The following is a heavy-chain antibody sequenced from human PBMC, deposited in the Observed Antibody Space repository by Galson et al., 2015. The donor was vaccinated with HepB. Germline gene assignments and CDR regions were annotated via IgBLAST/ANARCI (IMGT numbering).Heavy chain of an antibody. J-gene: IGHJ4*02. D-gene: IGHD6-13*01. Sequence: SVKVSCKASGYTFTSFGISWVRQAPGQGLEWVGRINTDNGDTKYARKFQGRITMTTDTSTSTASMELRRLTSDDTATYYCAREQQLGYWGQGTLVTVSS. CDR3: AREQQLGY. CDR1: GYTFTSFG. V-gene: IGHV1-18*01. CDR2: INTDNGDT.